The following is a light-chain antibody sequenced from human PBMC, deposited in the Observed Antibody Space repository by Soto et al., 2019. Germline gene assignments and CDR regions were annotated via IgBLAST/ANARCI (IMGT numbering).Light chain of an antibody. CDR2: GAS. CDR1: QSVSSSY. Sequence: EIVLTQSPGTLSLSPGERATLSCRASQSVSSSYLAWYQQKPGQAPGLLIYGASSRATGIPDRFSGSGSGTEFTLTISSLQPEDFATYYCLQHYTYLWTFGQGTKVDIK. CDR3: LQHYTYLWT. J-gene: IGKJ1*01. V-gene: IGKV3-20*01.